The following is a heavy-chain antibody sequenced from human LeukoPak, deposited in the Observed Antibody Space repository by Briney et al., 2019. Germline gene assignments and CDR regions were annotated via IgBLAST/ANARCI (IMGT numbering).Heavy chain of an antibody. CDR3: ARTMVPAAPFDF. V-gene: IGHV1-46*01. J-gene: IGHJ4*02. CDR1: GYTFITYY. CDR2: INPSGGTT. Sequence: GASVKVSCKASGYTFITYYMHWVRQAPGQGLEWMGIINPSGGTTNYAQKFQGRVTKTRDTSTSTVYMELSSLRSDDTAVYYCARTMVPAAPFDFWGQGTLVTVSS. D-gene: IGHD2-2*01.